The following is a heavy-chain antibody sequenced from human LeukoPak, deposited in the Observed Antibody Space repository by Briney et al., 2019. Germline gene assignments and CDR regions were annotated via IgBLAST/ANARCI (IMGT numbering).Heavy chain of an antibody. Sequence: SETLSLTCTVSGGSISSYYWSRIRQPAGKGLEWIGRIYTSGSTNYNPSLKSRVTMSVDTSKNQFSLKLSSVTAADTAVYYCARTDCSSTSCYLDYWGQGTLVTVSS. V-gene: IGHV4-4*07. J-gene: IGHJ4*02. CDR2: IYTSGST. CDR1: GGSISSYY. CDR3: ARTDCSSTSCYLDY. D-gene: IGHD2-2*01.